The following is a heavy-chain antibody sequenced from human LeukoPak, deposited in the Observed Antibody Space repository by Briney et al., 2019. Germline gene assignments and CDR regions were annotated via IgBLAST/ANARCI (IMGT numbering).Heavy chain of an antibody. V-gene: IGHV3-21*01. CDR3: AREDSYYYGSGSYPFDY. D-gene: IGHD3-10*01. CDR1: GFTFSSYS. Sequence: GSLRLSCAASGFTFSSYSMNWVRQAPGKGLEWVSSISSSSSYIYYADSVKGRFTISRDNAKNSLYLQMNSLRAEDTAVYYCAREDSYYYGSGSYPFDYWGQGTLVAVSS. J-gene: IGHJ4*02. CDR2: ISSSSSYI.